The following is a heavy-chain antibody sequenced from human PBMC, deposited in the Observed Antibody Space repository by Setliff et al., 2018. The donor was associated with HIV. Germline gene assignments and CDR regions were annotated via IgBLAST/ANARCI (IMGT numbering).Heavy chain of an antibody. D-gene: IGHD3-16*01. V-gene: IGHV4-61*09. J-gene: IGHJ4*02. CDR3: ARVSTDYVWGSFLSSGXYYFDF. CDR1: GGSINRGNYY. Sequence: SETLSLTCSVSGGSINRGNYYWTWIRQSAGKGLEWIGHISTSGTTNYNPSLKSRVTISADTSKSQFSLKLTSVTAADTAAYFCARVSTDYVWGSFLSSGXYYFDFWGQGALVTVSS. CDR2: ISTSGTT.